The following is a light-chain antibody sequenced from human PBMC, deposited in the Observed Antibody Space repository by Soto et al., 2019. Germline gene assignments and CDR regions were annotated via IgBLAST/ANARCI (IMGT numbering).Light chain of an antibody. CDR1: QGIRNA. J-gene: IGKJ4*01. CDR2: AAA. CDR3: LDHNSCPLT. V-gene: IGKV1-17*01. Sequence: DIQMTQSPPSLSASVGDRVTITCRTSQGIRNALCWYQQKPGQAPKRLIYAAASVQSGIPPRLRGSRSWTGFTPTITGLQPEDFATSDCLDHNSCPLTFGGGTKVEIK.